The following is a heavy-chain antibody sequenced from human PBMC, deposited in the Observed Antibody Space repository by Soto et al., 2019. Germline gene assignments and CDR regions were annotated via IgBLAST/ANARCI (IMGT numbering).Heavy chain of an antibody. CDR1: GYTFTSYA. V-gene: IGHV1-3*01. Sequence: ASVKVSCKASGYTFTSYAMHRVRQAPGQRLEWMGWINAGNGNTKYSQKFQGRVTITRDTSASTAYMELSSLRSEDTAVYYCATGILTGYTFDYWGQGTLVTAPQ. D-gene: IGHD3-9*01. J-gene: IGHJ4*02. CDR2: INAGNGNT. CDR3: ATGILTGYTFDY.